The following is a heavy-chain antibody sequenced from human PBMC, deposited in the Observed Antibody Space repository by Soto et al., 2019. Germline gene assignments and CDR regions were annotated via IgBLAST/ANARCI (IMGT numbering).Heavy chain of an antibody. CDR3: ARVRDYYHSSGYPQGFYFDY. Sequence: QVQLQESGPGLVNPSQTLSLTCSVSGGSISSATYYWSWVRQRPGNGLEGSGYIFYSGRRCYNASRKSRVTLSVDKSSNQFSLKVSAVTAADTAVYYCARVRDYYHSSGYPQGFYFDYWGQGTRVTVSS. V-gene: IGHV4-31*03. J-gene: IGHJ4*02. CDR2: IFYSGRR. D-gene: IGHD3-22*01. CDR1: GGSISSATYY.